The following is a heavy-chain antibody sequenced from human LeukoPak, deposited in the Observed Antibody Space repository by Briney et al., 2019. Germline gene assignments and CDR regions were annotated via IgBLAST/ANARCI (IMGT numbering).Heavy chain of an antibody. CDR1: GYSISSGYY. J-gene: IGHJ2*01. V-gene: IGHV4-38-2*01. D-gene: IGHD3-3*01. Sequence: KPSETLSLTCAVSGYSISSGYYWGWIRQPPGKGLEWIGSIYHSGSTYYNPSLKSRVTISVDASKNQFSLKLSSVTAADTAVYYCASSSGSPRYFDLWGRGTLVTVSS. CDR3: ASSSGSPRYFDL. CDR2: IYHSGST.